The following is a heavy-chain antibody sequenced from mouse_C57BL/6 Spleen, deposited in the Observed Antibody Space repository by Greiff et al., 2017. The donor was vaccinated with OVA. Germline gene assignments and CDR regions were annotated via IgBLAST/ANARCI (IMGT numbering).Heavy chain of an antibody. J-gene: IGHJ2*01. D-gene: IGHD2-5*01. CDR2: ISDGGSYT. V-gene: IGHV5-4*01. CDR1: GFTFSSYA. CDR3: AREGSNYYFDY. Sequence: EVHLVESGGGLVKPGGSLKLSCAASGFTFSSYAMSWVRQTPEKRLEWVATISDGGSYTYYPDNVKGRFTISRDNAKNNLYLQMSHLKSEDTAMYYCAREGSNYYFDYWGQGTTLTVSS.